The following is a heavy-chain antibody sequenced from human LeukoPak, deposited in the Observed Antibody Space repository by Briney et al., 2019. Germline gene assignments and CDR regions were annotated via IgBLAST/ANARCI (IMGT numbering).Heavy chain of an antibody. J-gene: IGHJ5*02. CDR2: IIPIFGTA. V-gene: IGHV1-69*01. D-gene: IGHD3-10*01. CDR3: ARVRVNIRGVTTFDP. Sequence: SSVKVSCKASGGTFSSYAISWVRQAPGQGLEWMGGIIPIFGTANYAQKFQGRVTITADESTSTAYMELSSLRSEDTAVYYCARVRVNIRGVTTFDPWGEGALVTVSS. CDR1: GGTFSSYA.